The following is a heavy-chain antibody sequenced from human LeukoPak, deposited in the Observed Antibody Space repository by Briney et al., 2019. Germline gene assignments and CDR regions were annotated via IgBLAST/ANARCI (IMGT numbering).Heavy chain of an antibody. Sequence: PSETLSLTCAVYGGSLSGHYWSWIRQPPGKGLEWIGEINHSGSTNYNPSLKSRVTISVDTSKNHFSLKLSSVTAADTAVYYCARDHSSSSEDYWGQGTLVTVSS. D-gene: IGHD6-13*01. J-gene: IGHJ4*02. CDR1: GGSLSGHY. CDR2: INHSGST. CDR3: ARDHSSSSEDY. V-gene: IGHV4-34*01.